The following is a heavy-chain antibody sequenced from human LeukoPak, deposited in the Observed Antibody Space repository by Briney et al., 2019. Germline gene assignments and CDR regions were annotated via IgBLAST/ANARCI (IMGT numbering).Heavy chain of an antibody. D-gene: IGHD1-26*01. V-gene: IGHV4-38-2*02. Sequence: SETLSLTCTVSGGSISSYYWGWIRQPPGKGLEWIGSIYHSGSTYYNPSLKSRVTISVDTSKNQFSLKLSSVTAADTAVYYCARDKNWVGATIRQVIFDYWGQGTLVTVSS. CDR2: IYHSGST. CDR3: ARDKNWVGATIRQVIFDY. J-gene: IGHJ4*02. CDR1: GGSISSYY.